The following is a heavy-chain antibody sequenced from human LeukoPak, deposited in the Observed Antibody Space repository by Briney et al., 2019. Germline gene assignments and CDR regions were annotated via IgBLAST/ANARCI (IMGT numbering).Heavy chain of an antibody. V-gene: IGHV4-34*01. CDR1: GGSFSGYY. CDR3: ARKIMVRETFDY. J-gene: IGHJ4*02. CDR2: INHSGST. D-gene: IGHD3-10*01. Sequence: PSETLSLTCAVYGGSFSGYYWSWIRQPPGKGLEWIGEINHSGSTNYNPSLKSRVTISVDTSKNQFSLKLSSVTAADTAVYYCARKIMVRETFDYWGQGTLVTVSS.